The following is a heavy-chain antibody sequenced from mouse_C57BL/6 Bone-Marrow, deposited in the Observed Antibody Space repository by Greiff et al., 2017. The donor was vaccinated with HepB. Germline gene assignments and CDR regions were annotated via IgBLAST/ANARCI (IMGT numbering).Heavy chain of an antibody. Sequence: QVQLQQPGAELVMPGASVKLSCKASGYTFTSYWMHWVKQRPGQGLEWIGEIDPSDSYTNYNQKFKGKSTLTVDKSSSTAYMQLSSLTSEDSAVYYCARERLNDYDGYYAMDYWGQGTSVTVSS. CDR2: IDPSDSYT. CDR1: GYTFTSYW. V-gene: IGHV1-69*01. CDR3: ARERLNDYDGYYAMDY. D-gene: IGHD2-4*01. J-gene: IGHJ4*01.